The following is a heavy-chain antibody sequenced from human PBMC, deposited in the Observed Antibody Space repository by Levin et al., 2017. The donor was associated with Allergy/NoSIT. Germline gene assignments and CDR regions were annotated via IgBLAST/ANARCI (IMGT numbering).Heavy chain of an antibody. CDR1: GGSISSSSYY. J-gene: IGHJ4*02. CDR3: ARAPPYSSGWDCYFDY. D-gene: IGHD6-19*01. CDR2: IYYSGST. V-gene: IGHV4-39*01. Sequence: SETLSLTCTVSGGSISSSSYYWGWIRQPPGKGLEWVGTIYYSGSTYYTPSLTSRVTISVDRSKNQFSLNLSSVTAADTAVYYYARAPPYSSGWDCYFDYWGQGALVTVSS.